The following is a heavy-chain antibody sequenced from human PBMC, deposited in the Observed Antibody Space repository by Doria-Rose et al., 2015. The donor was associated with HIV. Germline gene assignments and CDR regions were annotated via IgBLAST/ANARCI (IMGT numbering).Heavy chain of an antibody. V-gene: IGHV2-26*01. CDR1: GGSLSSPGMG. D-gene: IGHD6-13*01. Sequence: QVQLVQSGPVLVKPTETLTLTCTVSGGSLSSPGMGVSWIRQPPGKALEWLANIFSDDERSYKTSLKSRLTISRGTSKSQVVLTMTDMDPVDTATYYCARIKSSRWYHKYYFDFWGQGTLVIVSA. CDR3: ARIKSSRWYHKYYFDF. CDR2: IFSDDER. J-gene: IGHJ4*02.